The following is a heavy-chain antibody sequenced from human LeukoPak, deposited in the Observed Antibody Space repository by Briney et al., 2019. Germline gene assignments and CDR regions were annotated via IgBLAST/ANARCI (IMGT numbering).Heavy chain of an antibody. D-gene: IGHD3-22*01. Sequence: GGSLRLSCAASGFTFDDYAMHWVRQAPGKGLEWVSLISGDGGSTYYADSVKGRFTISRDNSKNSLYLQMNSLRTEDTALYYCAKDRGSSGYRAFDIWGQGTMVTVSS. V-gene: IGHV3-43*02. CDR2: ISGDGGST. CDR3: AKDRGSSGYRAFDI. J-gene: IGHJ3*02. CDR1: GFTFDDYA.